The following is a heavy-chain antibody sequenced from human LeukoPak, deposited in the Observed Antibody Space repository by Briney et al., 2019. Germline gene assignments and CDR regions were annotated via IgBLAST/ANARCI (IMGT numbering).Heavy chain of an antibody. Sequence: GESLRISCEASGYNFSTYWITWVRQMPGKGLESMGRIDPDDSYANYSPSFQGHVTISTDKSISTAYLSWSSLKASDTAIYYCARLRDGSMSIWGQETLVTVSS. CDR3: ARLRDGSMSI. D-gene: IGHD5-24*01. J-gene: IGHJ4*02. V-gene: IGHV5-10-1*01. CDR1: GYNFSTYW. CDR2: IDPDDSYA.